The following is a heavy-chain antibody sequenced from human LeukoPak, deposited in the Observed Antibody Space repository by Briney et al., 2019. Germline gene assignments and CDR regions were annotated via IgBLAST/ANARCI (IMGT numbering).Heavy chain of an antibody. Sequence: NSGGSLRLSCAASGFTFSDYYMSWIRQAPGKGLEWVSYISSSGSTIYYADSVKGRFIISRDNAKNSLYLQMNSLRAEDTAVYYCARDLRSGYDWWNAFDIWGQGTMVTVSS. CDR2: ISSSGSTI. J-gene: IGHJ3*02. CDR3: ARDLRSGYDWWNAFDI. CDR1: GFTFSDYY. D-gene: IGHD5-12*01. V-gene: IGHV3-11*01.